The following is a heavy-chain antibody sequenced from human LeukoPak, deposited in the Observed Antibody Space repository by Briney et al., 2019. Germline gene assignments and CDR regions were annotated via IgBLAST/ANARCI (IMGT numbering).Heavy chain of an antibody. V-gene: IGHV4-4*07. J-gene: IGHJ5*02. Sequence: SETLSLTCTVSGSSISSYYWSWTRQPAGKGLEWIGRIYTSGSTNYNPSLKSRVTMSVDTSKNQFSLKLSSVTAADTAVYYCARDLHRRWFDPWGQGTLVTVSS. CDR3: ARDLHRRWFDP. D-gene: IGHD4-11*01. CDR2: IYTSGST. CDR1: GSSISSYY.